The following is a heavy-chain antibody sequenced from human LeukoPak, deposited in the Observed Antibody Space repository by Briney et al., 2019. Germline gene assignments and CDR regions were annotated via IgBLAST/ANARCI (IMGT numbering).Heavy chain of an antibody. D-gene: IGHD3-10*01. CDR3: ARGVRGVIITPRRCWFDP. J-gene: IGHJ5*02. V-gene: IGHV4-34*01. CDR2: INHSGST. CDR1: GGSISSYY. Sequence: PSETLSLTCTVSGGSISSYYWSWIRQPPGKGLEWIGEINHSGSTNYNPSLKSRVTISVDTSKNQFSLKLSSVTAADTAVYYCARGVRGVIITPRRCWFDPWGQGTLVTVSS.